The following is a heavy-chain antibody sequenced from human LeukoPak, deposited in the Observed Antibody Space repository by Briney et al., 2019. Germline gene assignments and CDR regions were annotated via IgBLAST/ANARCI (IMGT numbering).Heavy chain of an antibody. J-gene: IGHJ4*02. D-gene: IGHD1-26*01. CDR3: ARVIVGAVVSAY. Sequence: ASVKVSCKASGYTLTDYFMHWVRQAPGQRLEWMGWINPNNGDTHYAQKFQGRVTMTRDTSISTAYMDLSRLRSDDTAVYYCARVIVGAVVSAYWGQGTLATVSS. CDR1: GYTLTDYF. V-gene: IGHV1-2*02. CDR2: INPNNGDT.